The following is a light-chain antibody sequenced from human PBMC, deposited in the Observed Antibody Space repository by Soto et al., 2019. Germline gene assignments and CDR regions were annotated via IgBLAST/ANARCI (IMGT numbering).Light chain of an antibody. CDR3: AEWDDSLNGWL. Sequence: QSVLTQPPSASGTPGQRVTISCSGSSSNIGSNTVNWYQQLPGTAPKLLIYSNNQRPSGVPDRFSGSKSGTSASLAISGLQSEDEADYYCAEWDDSLNGWLFGGGTKVTVL. J-gene: IGLJ3*02. CDR2: SNN. V-gene: IGLV1-44*01. CDR1: SSNIGSNT.